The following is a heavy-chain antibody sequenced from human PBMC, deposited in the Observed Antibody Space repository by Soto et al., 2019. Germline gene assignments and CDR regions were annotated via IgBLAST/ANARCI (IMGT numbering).Heavy chain of an antibody. CDR3: ARVVGGSGWLDNAFDI. CDR1: GFTFSRYA. Sequence: EVQLLESGGHLVQPGGSLRLSCAASGFTFSRYAMSWVRQAPGRGLDWVSGITGSGSITYYAASVKGRFTISRDHSKNTVYLQMNSLRAEDTALYYCARVVGGSGWLDNAFDIWGQGTMVTVSS. CDR2: ITGSGSIT. J-gene: IGHJ3*02. D-gene: IGHD6-19*01. V-gene: IGHV3-23*01.